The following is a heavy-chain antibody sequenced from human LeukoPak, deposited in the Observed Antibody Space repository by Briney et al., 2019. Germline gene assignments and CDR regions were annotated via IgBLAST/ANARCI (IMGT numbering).Heavy chain of an antibody. J-gene: IGHJ5*02. CDR3: ARGDRSEEAGTSRWLWFDP. CDR2: INHSEST. CDR1: GGSFSGYY. D-gene: IGHD6-13*01. Sequence: SETLSLTCAVYGGSFSGYYWSWIRQPPGKGLEWIGEINHSESTNYNPSLKSRVTISVDTSKNQFSLKLSSVTAADTAVYYCARGDRSEEAGTSRWLWFDPWGQGTLVTVSS. V-gene: IGHV4-34*01.